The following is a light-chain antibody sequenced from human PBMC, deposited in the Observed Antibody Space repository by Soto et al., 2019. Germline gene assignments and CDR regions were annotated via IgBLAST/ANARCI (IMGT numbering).Light chain of an antibody. CDR3: QQYSSSPS. CDR2: GAS. J-gene: IGKJ5*01. CDR1: QSVSTN. Sequence: EIVMTQSPTTLSVSPGERATLSCRASQSVSTNLAWYKQKPGQVPSLLIYGASTRASGIPARFSGSGSGTEFTLTIGSLQSEDVAVYYCQQYSSSPSFGQGTRLEIK. V-gene: IGKV3-15*01.